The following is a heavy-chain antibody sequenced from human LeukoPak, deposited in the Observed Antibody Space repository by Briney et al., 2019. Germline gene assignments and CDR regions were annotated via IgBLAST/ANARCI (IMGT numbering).Heavy chain of an antibody. CDR1: GGSISSGDYY. Sequence: SETLSLTCTVSGGSISSGDYYWSWIRQPPGKGLEWIGYIYYSGSTNYNPSLKSRVTISVDTSKNQFSLKLSSVTAADTAVYYCARDKGTIFGVVPTDAFDIWGQGTMVTVSS. CDR2: IYYSGST. J-gene: IGHJ3*02. V-gene: IGHV4-61*08. CDR3: ARDKGTIFGVVPTDAFDI. D-gene: IGHD3-3*01.